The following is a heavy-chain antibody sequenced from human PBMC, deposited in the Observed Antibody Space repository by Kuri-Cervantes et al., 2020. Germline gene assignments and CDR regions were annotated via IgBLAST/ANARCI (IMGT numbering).Heavy chain of an antibody. J-gene: IGHJ6*02. Sequence: GSLRLSCAVYGGSFSGYYWSWIRQPPGKGLEWIGEINHSGSTNYNPSLKSRVTISVDTSKNQFSLKLSSVTAADTAVYYCAREWPSDFWSGHITYYYGMDVWGQGTTVTRLL. V-gene: IGHV4-34*01. D-gene: IGHD3-3*01. CDR3: AREWPSDFWSGHITYYYGMDV. CDR1: GGSFSGYY. CDR2: INHSGST.